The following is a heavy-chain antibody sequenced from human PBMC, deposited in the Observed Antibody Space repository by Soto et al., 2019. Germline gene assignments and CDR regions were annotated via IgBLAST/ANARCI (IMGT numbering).Heavy chain of an antibody. CDR3: ARKTDSGGNGGF. D-gene: IGHD2-15*01. Sequence: EVRLVETGGDLIQPGGSLRLSCAVSGFTVSNNYMYWVRQPPGKGLEWVSLIYRHGDTRYADYVRRRFTVSRDNSKNTLYLQMNSLRSEDTAVYYCARKTDSGGNGGFWGQGTLVTVSS. CDR2: IYRHGDT. V-gene: IGHV3-53*05. CDR1: GFTVSNNY. J-gene: IGHJ4*02.